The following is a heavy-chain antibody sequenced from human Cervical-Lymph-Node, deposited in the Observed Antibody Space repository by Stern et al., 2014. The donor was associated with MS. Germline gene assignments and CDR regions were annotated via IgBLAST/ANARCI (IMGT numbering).Heavy chain of an antibody. J-gene: IGHJ5*02. CDR3: ARVFGDYVFWFDP. V-gene: IGHV4-4*02. D-gene: IGHD4-17*01. CDR2: IYHSGST. Sequence: QVQLQESGPGLVKPSGTLSLTCAVSGGSISSSNWWSWVRQPPGKGLEWIGGIYHSGSTNYKPSLKSRVPISVDKSKNHFSLKLSSVTAADTAVYYCARVFGDYVFWFDPWGQGTLVTVSS. CDR1: GGSISSSNW.